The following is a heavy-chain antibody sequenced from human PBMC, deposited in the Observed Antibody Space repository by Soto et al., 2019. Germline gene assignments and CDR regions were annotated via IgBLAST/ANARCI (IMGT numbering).Heavy chain of an antibody. J-gene: IGHJ4*02. D-gene: IGHD3-3*01. Sequence: QVQLQESGPGLVKPSETLSLTCTVSGGSFKSGRYSWSWIRQPPVQGLEWIGYVYHTGRTSYNPSLKSRVSILMDTSKNQFSLNLDSVTAADTAVYFCARDFAYFDSWGQGTLVTVSS. CDR1: GGSFKSGRYS. CDR2: VYHTGRT. CDR3: ARDFAYFDS. V-gene: IGHV4-61*01.